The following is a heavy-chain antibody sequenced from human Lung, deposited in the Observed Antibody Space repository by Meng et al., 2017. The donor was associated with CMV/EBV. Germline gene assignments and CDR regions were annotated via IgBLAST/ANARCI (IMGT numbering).Heavy chain of an antibody. CDR1: GFTFTNYW. J-gene: IGHJ4*02. CDR2: INEAGSVK. V-gene: IGHV3-7*01. Sequence: GGSXRLCCAASGFTFTNYWMTWVRQAPGKGLEWVGNINEAGSVKHYVDSVKGRFTMSRDNAKNSVYLQMNGLRADDTAVYFCAREYWGPDYWGQGTLVTVSS. CDR3: AREYWGPDY. D-gene: IGHD7-27*01.